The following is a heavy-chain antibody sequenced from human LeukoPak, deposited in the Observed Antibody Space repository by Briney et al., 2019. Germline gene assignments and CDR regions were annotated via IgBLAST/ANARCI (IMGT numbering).Heavy chain of an antibody. D-gene: IGHD1-26*01. J-gene: IGHJ4*02. CDR2: ISYDGSNK. Sequence: GGSLRLSCAASGFTFGSYGMHWVRQAPGKGPEWVAVISYDGSNKYYADSVKGRFSISRDNSKNTVYVQMNSLRAEDTAVYYCARTGGSQGGNYWGQGTLVTVSS. CDR3: ARTGGSQGGNY. CDR1: GFTFGSYG. V-gene: IGHV3-30*03.